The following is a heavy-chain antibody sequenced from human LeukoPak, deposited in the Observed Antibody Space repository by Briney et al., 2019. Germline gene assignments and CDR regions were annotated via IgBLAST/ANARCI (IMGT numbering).Heavy chain of an antibody. D-gene: IGHD2-2*02. CDR1: GYTFTSYY. CDR2: INPSGGST. Sequence: ASVKVSCKASGYTFTSYYMHWVRQAPGQGLEWMGIINPSGGSTSYAQKFQGRVTMTRDTSTSTVYMELSSLRSEDTAVYYCARAPNQYCSSTSCYNDWFDPWGQGTLVTVSS. J-gene: IGHJ5*02. CDR3: ARAPNQYCSSTSCYNDWFDP. V-gene: IGHV1-46*01.